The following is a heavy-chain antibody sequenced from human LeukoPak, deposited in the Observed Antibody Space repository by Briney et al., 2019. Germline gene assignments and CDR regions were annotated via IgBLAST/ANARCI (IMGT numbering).Heavy chain of an antibody. Sequence: ASVKVSCKASGYTFTGYYMHWVRQAPGQGLEWVGRINPNSGGTNYAQKFQGRVTITRDTSISTAYMELSRLRSDDTAVYYCALMVVVPAASSDWFDPWGQGTLVTVSS. V-gene: IGHV1-2*06. D-gene: IGHD2-2*01. J-gene: IGHJ5*02. CDR1: GYTFTGYY. CDR2: INPNSGGT. CDR3: ALMVVVPAASSDWFDP.